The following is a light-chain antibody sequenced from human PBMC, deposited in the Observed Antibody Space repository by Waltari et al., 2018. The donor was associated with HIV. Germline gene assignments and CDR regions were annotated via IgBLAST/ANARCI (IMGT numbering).Light chain of an antibody. J-gene: IGLJ1*01. CDR3: SSYTSSSPYA. CDR2: DVS. CDR1: TRELGGSNY. Sequence: SALTQPASVSGSPGQSLTISCRRTTRELGGSNYASWYQQHSGKAPKLMIYDVSNRPSGVSNRFSGSKSGNTASLTISGLQAEDEADYYCSSYTSSSPYAFGTGTKVTVL. V-gene: IGLV2-14*03.